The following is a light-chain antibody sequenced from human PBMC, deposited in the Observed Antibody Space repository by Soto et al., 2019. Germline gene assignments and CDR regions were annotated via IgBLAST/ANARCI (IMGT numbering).Light chain of an antibody. CDR2: WAS. J-gene: IGKJ4*01. V-gene: IGKV4-1*01. CDR3: QQYYSTPLT. Sequence: DIVMTQSPDSLAVSLGERATINCKSSQSVLYSSNNKNYLAWYQQKPGQPPKLLIYWASTREYGVPDRVSGSGSGTDFTLTISSLQAEDVEVYYSQQYYSTPLTFGGGTKVEIK. CDR1: QSVLYSSNNKNY.